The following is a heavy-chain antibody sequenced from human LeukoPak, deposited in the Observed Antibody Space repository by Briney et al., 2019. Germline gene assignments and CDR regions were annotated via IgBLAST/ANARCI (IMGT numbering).Heavy chain of an antibody. V-gene: IGHV4-39*01. D-gene: IGHD4-17*01. CDR1: GGSISSSGYY. CDR2: IYYSGTT. CDR3: TRHKDYGDWHYFDY. Sequence: PSETLSLTCTVSGGSISSSGYYWGWIRQPPGKGLEWIGSIYYSGTTYYNPSLKSRITISVDTSKNQFSLKLSSVTAADTAVYYSTRHKDYGDWHYFDYWGQGSLVTVSS. J-gene: IGHJ4*02.